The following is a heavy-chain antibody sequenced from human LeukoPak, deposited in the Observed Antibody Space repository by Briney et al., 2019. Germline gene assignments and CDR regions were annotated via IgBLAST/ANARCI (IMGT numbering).Heavy chain of an antibody. CDR2: ISSSGSTI. CDR1: GFTFSDYY. D-gene: IGHD3-16*01. V-gene: IGHV3-11*04. J-gene: IGHJ4*02. CDR3: ARDLDDYYRHFDY. Sequence: GGSLRLSCAASGFTFSDYYMSWIRQAPGKGLEWVSYISSSGSTIYYADSVKGRFTISRDNAKNSLYLQMNSLRDEDTAVYYCARDLDDYYRHFDYWGQGTLVTVSS.